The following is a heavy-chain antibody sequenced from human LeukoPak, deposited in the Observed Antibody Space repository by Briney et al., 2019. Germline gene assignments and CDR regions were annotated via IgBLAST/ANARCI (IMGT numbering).Heavy chain of an antibody. CDR2: ISSSSSYI. CDR1: GGSISSSSYY. J-gene: IGHJ4*02. CDR3: AKPSGDYYGSGSSYYFDY. Sequence: ETLSLTCTVSGGSISSSSYYWGWIRQPPGTGLEWVSSISSSSSYIYYADSVKGRFTISRDNSKNTLYLQMNSLRAEDTAVYYCAKPSGDYYGSGSSYYFDYWGQGTLVTVSS. D-gene: IGHD3-10*01. V-gene: IGHV3-23*01.